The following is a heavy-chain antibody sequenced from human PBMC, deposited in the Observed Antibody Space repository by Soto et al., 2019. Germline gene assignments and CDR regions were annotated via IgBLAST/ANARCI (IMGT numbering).Heavy chain of an antibody. CDR2: IYYSGNT. Sequence: SETLSLTCTVSGASVGSDDYYWSWIRQQPGKGLEWIGYIYYSGNTNYNPYLKSRLTISLDTSKNQFSLQLKSVTAADTAGYYCARTWIGSPFDFWGQGSLVTVSS. CDR3: ARTWIGSPFDF. V-gene: IGHV4-31*03. D-gene: IGHD5-12*01. CDR1: GASVGSDDYY. J-gene: IGHJ4*02.